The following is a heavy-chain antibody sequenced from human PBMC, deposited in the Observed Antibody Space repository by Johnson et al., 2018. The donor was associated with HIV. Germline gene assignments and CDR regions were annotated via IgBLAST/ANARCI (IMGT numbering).Heavy chain of an antibody. CDR3: AGYSSSWYDAFDI. CDR2: MYSGGRT. D-gene: IGHD6-13*01. Sequence: VQLVESGGGLIQPGGSLRLSCAVSGFSVSNNYMSWVRQAPGKGLEWVSVMYSGGRTYYADSVKGRFTIFRDNSKNTLYIQMNSLRAEDTALYYCAGYSSSWYDAFDIWGQGTMVIVSS. V-gene: IGHV3-53*01. CDR1: GFSVSNNY. J-gene: IGHJ3*02.